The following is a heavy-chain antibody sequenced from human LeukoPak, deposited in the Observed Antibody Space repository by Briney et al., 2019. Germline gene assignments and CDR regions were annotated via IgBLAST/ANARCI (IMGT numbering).Heavy chain of an antibody. CDR2: IYYSGST. D-gene: IGHD4-17*01. CDR3: ARRTVTTPPFYYYYIDV. V-gene: IGHV4-59*01. Sequence: PSETLSLTCTVSGGSISSYYWSWIRQPPGKGLEWIGYIYYSGSTNYNPSLKSRVTISVDTSKNQFSLNLSSVTAADTAVYYCARRTVTTPPFYYYYIDVWGKGTTVTVSS. CDR1: GGSISSYY. J-gene: IGHJ6*03.